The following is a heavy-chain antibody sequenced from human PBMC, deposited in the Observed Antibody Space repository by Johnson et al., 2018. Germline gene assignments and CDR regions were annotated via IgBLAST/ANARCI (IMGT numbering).Heavy chain of an antibody. CDR3: ARDFLRLPDTGVVVVAATEDYDYGMDV. Sequence: QVQLVESGAEVKKPGSSVKVSCKASGGTFSSYAISWVRQAPGQGLEWMGGIIPIFGTANYAQKFQGRVTITADESTSTADMGLGSLRSEDTAGYYWARDFLRLPDTGVVVVAATEDYDYGMDVWGQGTTVTVSS. D-gene: IGHD2-15*01. CDR1: GGTFSSYA. CDR2: IIPIFGTA. J-gene: IGHJ6*02. V-gene: IGHV1-69*01.